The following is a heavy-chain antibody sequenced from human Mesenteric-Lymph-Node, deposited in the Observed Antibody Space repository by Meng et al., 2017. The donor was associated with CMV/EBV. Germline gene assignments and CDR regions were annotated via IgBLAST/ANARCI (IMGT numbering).Heavy chain of an antibody. D-gene: IGHD4-11*01. J-gene: IGHJ5*02. Sequence: GESLKISCAASGFTFSSYSINWVRQAPGKGLEWVSSISTSSTYMHYADSLKGRFTISRDNAKNSLYLQMNSLRVEDTAVYYCARVFGTTVTTGFDPWGQGTLVTVSS. CDR3: ARVFGTTVTTGFDP. V-gene: IGHV3-21*01. CDR1: GFTFSSYS. CDR2: ISTSSTYM.